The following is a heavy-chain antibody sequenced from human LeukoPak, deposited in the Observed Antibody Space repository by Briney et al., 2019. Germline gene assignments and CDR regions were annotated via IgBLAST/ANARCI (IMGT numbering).Heavy chain of an antibody. D-gene: IGHD3-10*01. Sequence: PSETLSLTCTVSGGSISSSSYYWGWIRQPPGKGLEWIGSIYYSGSTYYNPSLKSRVTISVDTSKNQSSLKLSSVTAADTAVYYCARDQGSITMVRANWFDPWGQGTLVTVSS. CDR2: IYYSGST. CDR3: ARDQGSITMVRANWFDP. J-gene: IGHJ5*02. CDR1: GGSISSSSYY. V-gene: IGHV4-39*07.